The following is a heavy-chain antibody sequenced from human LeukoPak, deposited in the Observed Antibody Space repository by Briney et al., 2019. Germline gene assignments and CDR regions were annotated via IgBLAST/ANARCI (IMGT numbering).Heavy chain of an antibody. CDR1: GYTFTSYG. Sequence: ASVKVSCKASGYTFTSYGISWVRQAPGQGLEWMGWISSYNGNTNYAQKLQGRVTMSTDTSTGTAYMELRSLRSDDTAVYYCARRVAVARGDAFDIWDQGTMVTVSS. D-gene: IGHD6-19*01. CDR3: ARRVAVARGDAFDI. V-gene: IGHV1-18*01. CDR2: ISSYNGNT. J-gene: IGHJ3*02.